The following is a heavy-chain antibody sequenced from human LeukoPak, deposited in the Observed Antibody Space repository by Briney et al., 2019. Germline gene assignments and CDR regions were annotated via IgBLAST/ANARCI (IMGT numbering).Heavy chain of an antibody. CDR3: ARDRDSSSWYDY. CDR2: LYYSGST. D-gene: IGHD6-13*01. Sequence: SETLSLTCTVSGASISSSDYYWGWIRQPPGKGLEWIGSLYYSGSTYYNPSLKSRLTISIDTSKNHFSLRLNSVTAADTAVYYCARDRDSSSWYDYWGQGTLVTVSS. CDR1: GASISSSDYY. J-gene: IGHJ4*02. V-gene: IGHV4-39*07.